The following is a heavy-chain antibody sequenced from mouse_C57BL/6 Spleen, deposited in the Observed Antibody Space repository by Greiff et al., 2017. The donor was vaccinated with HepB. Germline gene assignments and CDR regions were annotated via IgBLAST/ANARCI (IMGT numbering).Heavy chain of an antibody. V-gene: IGHV3-6*01. D-gene: IGHD1-2*01. J-gene: IGHJ4*01. CDR1: GYSITSGYY. Sequence: VQLKESGPGLVKPSQSLSLTCSVTGYSITSGYYWNWIRQFPGNKLEWMGYISYDGSNNYNPSLKNRISITRDTSKNQFFLKLNSVTTEDTATYYCARVPITTGAMDYWGQGTSVTVSS. CDR3: ARVPITTGAMDY. CDR2: ISYDGSN.